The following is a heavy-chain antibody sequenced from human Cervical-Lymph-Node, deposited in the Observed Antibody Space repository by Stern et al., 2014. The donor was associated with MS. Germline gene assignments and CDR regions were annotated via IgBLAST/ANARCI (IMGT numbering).Heavy chain of an antibody. D-gene: IGHD6-19*01. V-gene: IGHV3-9*01. CDR1: GFTFDEYA. CDR2: ITWNSGVI. J-gene: IGHJ2*01. CDR3: AKDPLHMAVTGVDWYFDL. Sequence: VQLVESGGGLVQPGRSLRLSWAGSGFTFDEYAIHWVRQAPGKGLGWVSGITWNSGVIGYADSVKGRFTISREHGKNSLFLQMNNLRPEDTALYYCAKDPLHMAVTGVDWYFDLWGRGTLVTVSS.